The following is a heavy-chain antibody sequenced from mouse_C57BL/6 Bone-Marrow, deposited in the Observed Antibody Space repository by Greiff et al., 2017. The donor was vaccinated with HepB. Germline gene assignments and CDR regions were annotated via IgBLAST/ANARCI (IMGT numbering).Heavy chain of an antibody. CDR3: ARTYALGSSYGYFDV. D-gene: IGHD1-1*01. CDR2: IWTGGGT. Sequence: VQVVESGPGLVAPSQSLSITCTVSGFSLTSYAISWVRQPPGKGLEWLGVIWTGGGTNYNSALKSRLSISKDNSKSQVFLKMNSLQTDDTARYYCARTYALGSSYGYFDVWGTGTTVTVSS. J-gene: IGHJ1*03. CDR1: GFSLTSYA. V-gene: IGHV2-9-1*01.